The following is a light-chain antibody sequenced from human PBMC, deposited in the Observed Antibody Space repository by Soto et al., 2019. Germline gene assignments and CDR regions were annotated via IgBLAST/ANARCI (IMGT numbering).Light chain of an antibody. CDR2: DAS. CDR3: QQYGSSPRT. Sequence: KQAPAPLPVSTGERATLSCNARQSLSSSQLGWYQQKPGQAPRLLIHDASSRATGISERFTGSGSGTDFTLTITPLEPEEFAVYYCQQYGSSPRTFGLGTKV. V-gene: IGKV3-20*01. J-gene: IGKJ1*01. CDR1: QSLSSSQ.